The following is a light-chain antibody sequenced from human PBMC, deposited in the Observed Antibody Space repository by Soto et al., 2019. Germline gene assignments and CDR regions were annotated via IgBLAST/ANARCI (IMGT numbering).Light chain of an antibody. Sequence: QSVLTQPPSGSGTPGQRVTISGSGSNSNIGSSHVYWYQQVPGTAPKFLIYRNSQRPSGGPDRFSGSKSGTSASLAISGLRSEAEADYYCAAWDNSLSGFYVFGTGTKVTVL. CDR2: RNS. V-gene: IGLV1-47*01. CDR1: NSNIGSSH. CDR3: AAWDNSLSGFYV. J-gene: IGLJ1*01.